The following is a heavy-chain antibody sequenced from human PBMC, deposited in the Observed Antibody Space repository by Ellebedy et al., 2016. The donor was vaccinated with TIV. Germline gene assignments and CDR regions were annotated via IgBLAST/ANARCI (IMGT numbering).Heavy chain of an antibody. Sequence: GESLKISCVGSGFTFRDYWMTWVRQAPGKGLEWVANINQEGSQKRYVDSVEGRFTISRDDVKASVFLQMSNLRAEDTAVYYCARVNTRDNPDYWGQGTLVTVSS. CDR3: ARVNTRDNPDY. CDR2: INQEGSQK. J-gene: IGHJ4*02. V-gene: IGHV3-7*03. D-gene: IGHD1-1*01. CDR1: GFTFRDYW.